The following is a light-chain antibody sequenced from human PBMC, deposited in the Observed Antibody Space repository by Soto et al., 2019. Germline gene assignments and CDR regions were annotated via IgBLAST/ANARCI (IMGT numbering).Light chain of an antibody. Sequence: QSVLTQPASVSGSPGQSITISCTGTSSDVGGYNYVSWYQQYPGKAPKLMIYHVSNRPSGVSDRFSGSKSGNSASLTISGLQAEDEADYYCRSYTTTSTYVFGTGTKVNGL. CDR1: SSDVGGYNY. V-gene: IGLV2-14*01. CDR2: HVS. CDR3: RSYTTTSTYV. J-gene: IGLJ1*01.